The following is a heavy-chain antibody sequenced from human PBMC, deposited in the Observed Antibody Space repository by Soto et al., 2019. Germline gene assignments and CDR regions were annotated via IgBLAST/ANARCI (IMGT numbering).Heavy chain of an antibody. CDR1: GYTFSNFY. J-gene: IGHJ4*02. CDR3: ARADYYVSSGYHLDY. V-gene: IGHV1-46*01. D-gene: IGHD3-22*01. CDR2: INPRGGST. Sequence: QVQVAQSGAEVKRPGASVKVSCKASGYTFSNFYIHWVRQCPGQGLEWMVIINPRGGSTAYAQKFLGRVPRTRDTATSTVYIELSSLRSEDTAVYYCARADYYVSSGYHLDYWGQGTLVTVSS.